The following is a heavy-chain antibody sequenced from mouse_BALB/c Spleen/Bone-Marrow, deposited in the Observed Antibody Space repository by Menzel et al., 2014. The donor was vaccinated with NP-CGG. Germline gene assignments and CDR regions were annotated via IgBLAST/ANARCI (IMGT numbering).Heavy chain of an antibody. Sequence: QVQLQQSGPELVKPGASVKISCKASGYAFSSSWMNWVKQRPGQGLEWIGRIYPGDGDTNYNGKLKDKATLTADKSFSTAYMQLSSLTSVDSAVYFCARHAYGNSYWYFDVWGAGTTVTVSS. CDR1: GYAFSSSW. CDR2: IYPGDGDT. V-gene: IGHV1-82*01. D-gene: IGHD2-1*01. CDR3: ARHAYGNSYWYFDV. J-gene: IGHJ1*01.